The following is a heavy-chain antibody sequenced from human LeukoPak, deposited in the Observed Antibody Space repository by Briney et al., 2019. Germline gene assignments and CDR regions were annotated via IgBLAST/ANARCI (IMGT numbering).Heavy chain of an antibody. CDR1: GFTFSSYA. J-gene: IGHJ4*02. CDR2: ISTSGDTT. CDR3: AIMHRYYDGSGYWVH. Sequence: PGGSLRLSCAASGFTFSSYAMSWVRQAPGKGLEWVSGISTSGDTTSYADSVRGRFTISRHNPRNTLYMQMSSLTDEDTAVYYCAIMHRYYDGSGYWVHWGQGALVTVSS. V-gene: IGHV3-23*01. D-gene: IGHD3-22*01.